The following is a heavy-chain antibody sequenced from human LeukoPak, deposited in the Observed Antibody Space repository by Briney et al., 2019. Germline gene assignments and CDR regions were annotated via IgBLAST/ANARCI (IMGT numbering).Heavy chain of an antibody. CDR1: GGSFSGYY. Sequence: PSETLSLTCAVYGGSFSGYYWSWIRQPPGKGMEWIGEINHSGSTNYNPSLKSRVTISVDTSKNQFSLKLSSVTAADTAVYYCARGQVPAAIGTGRWLDPWGQGTLVTVSS. V-gene: IGHV4-34*01. CDR2: INHSGST. J-gene: IGHJ5*02. CDR3: ARGQVPAAIGTGRWLDP. D-gene: IGHD2-2*01.